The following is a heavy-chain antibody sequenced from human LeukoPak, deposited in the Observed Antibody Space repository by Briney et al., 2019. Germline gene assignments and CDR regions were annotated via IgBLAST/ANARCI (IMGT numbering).Heavy chain of an antibody. CDR2: IYGGGST. J-gene: IGHJ4*02. CDR1: GFTVSSNF. D-gene: IGHD3-10*01. Sequence: PGGSLRLSCAASGFTVSSNFMTWVRQAPGKGLEWVSVIYGGGSTYYADSVKDRFTISRDNSKNMLYLQMNSLRAEDTAVYYCARGGDSLHYWGQGTLVTVSS. V-gene: IGHV3-66*01. CDR3: ARGGDSLHY.